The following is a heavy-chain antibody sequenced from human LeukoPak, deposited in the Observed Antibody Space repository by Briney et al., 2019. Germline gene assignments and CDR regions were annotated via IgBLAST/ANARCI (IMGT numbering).Heavy chain of an antibody. CDR1: GFTFSSYW. Sequence: GGSLRLSCAASGFTFSSYWMSWVRPAPGKGLEWVANIKQDGREKYYVDSVKGRFTISRDNAKNSLYLQMNSLRAEDTAVCYCARAVSYDSSGYYRGGYFDYWGQGTLVTVSS. CDR2: IKQDGREK. J-gene: IGHJ4*02. CDR3: ARAVSYDSSGYYRGGYFDY. D-gene: IGHD3-22*01. V-gene: IGHV3-7*01.